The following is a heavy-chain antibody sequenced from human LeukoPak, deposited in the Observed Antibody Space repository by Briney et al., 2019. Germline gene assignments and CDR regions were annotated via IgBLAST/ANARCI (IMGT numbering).Heavy chain of an antibody. CDR3: ARRSVTRWYYSD. V-gene: IGHV4-4*09. D-gene: IGHD3-10*01. Sequence: KPSETLSLTCSVSGGSISSYYWSRIRQPPGKGLEWIGYISPTGGTNYNPSLTSRVTVSVDTSKNFFSLNLDPVTAADTAVYFCARRSVTRWYYSDWGQGTLVTVSS. J-gene: IGHJ4*02. CDR1: GGSISSYY. CDR2: ISPTGGT.